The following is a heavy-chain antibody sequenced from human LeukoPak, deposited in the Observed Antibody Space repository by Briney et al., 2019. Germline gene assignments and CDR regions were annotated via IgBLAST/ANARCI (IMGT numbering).Heavy chain of an antibody. J-gene: IGHJ4*02. V-gene: IGHV3-11*05. CDR2: ISSSSSYT. CDR1: GFTFSDYY. Sequence: GGSLRLSCAASGFTFSDYYMSWIRQAPGKGLEWVSYISSSSSYTNYADSVKGRFTISRDNSKNTLYLQMNSLRAEDTAVYFCAKGDCGGTCLLIDNWGQGTLVTVSS. CDR3: AKGDCGGTCLLIDN. D-gene: IGHD2-15*01.